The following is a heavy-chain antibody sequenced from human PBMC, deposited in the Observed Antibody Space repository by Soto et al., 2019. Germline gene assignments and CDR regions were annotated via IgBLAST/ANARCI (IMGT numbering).Heavy chain of an antibody. CDR2: IIPIFGTA. Sequence: ASVKVSCKASGGTFSSYAISWVRQAPGQGLEWMGGIIPIFGTANYAQKFQGRVTITADESTSTAYMKLSSLRSEDTAVYYCASRIAAAGTNFDYWGQGTLVTVSS. V-gene: IGHV1-69*13. J-gene: IGHJ4*02. CDR1: GGTFSSYA. D-gene: IGHD6-13*01. CDR3: ASRIAAAGTNFDY.